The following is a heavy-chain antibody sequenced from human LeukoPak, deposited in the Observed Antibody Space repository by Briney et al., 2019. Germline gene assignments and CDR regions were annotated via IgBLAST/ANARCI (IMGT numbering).Heavy chain of an antibody. CDR3: PRPTGGY. D-gene: IGHD1-14*01. J-gene: IGHJ4*02. Sequence: GGSLRLSCAASGFTFSSYAMSWVRQAPGKGLEWVSAISGSGGSTYYADSVKGRFTISRDNSKNTLYLQMNSLKTEDTAVYYRPRPTGGYWGQGTLATVSS. CDR1: GFTFSSYA. CDR2: ISGSGGST. V-gene: IGHV3-23*01.